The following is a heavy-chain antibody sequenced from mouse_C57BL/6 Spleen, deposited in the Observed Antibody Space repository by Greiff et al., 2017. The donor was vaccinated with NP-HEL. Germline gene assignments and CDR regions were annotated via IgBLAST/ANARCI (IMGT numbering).Heavy chain of an antibody. J-gene: IGHJ4*01. CDR1: GYTFTNYW. Sequence: QVHVKQSGAELVRPGTSVKMSCKASGYTFTNYWIGWAKQRPGHGLEWIGDIYPGGGYTNYNEKFKGKATLTADKSSSTAYMQFSSLTSEDSAIYYCARRGPLYAMDYWGQGTSVTVSS. V-gene: IGHV1-63*01. D-gene: IGHD6-1*01. CDR2: IYPGGGYT. CDR3: ARRGPLYAMDY.